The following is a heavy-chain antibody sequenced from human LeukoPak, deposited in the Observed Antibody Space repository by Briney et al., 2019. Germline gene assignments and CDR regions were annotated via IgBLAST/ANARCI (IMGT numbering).Heavy chain of an antibody. CDR3: AREGQQLVLNY. Sequence: PGGSLRLSCAASGFTVSSNYMSWVRQAPGKGLEWVSVIYSGGSTYYADSVKGRFTISRDNSKSTLYLQMNSLRAEDTAVYYCAREGQQLVLNYWGQGTLVTVSS. CDR2: IYSGGST. CDR1: GFTVSSNY. J-gene: IGHJ4*02. V-gene: IGHV3-53*01. D-gene: IGHD6-13*01.